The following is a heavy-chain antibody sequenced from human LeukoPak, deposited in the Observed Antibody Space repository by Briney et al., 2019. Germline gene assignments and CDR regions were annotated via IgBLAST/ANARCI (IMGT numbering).Heavy chain of an antibody. D-gene: IGHD6-13*01. V-gene: IGHV3-48*01. J-gene: IGHJ3*02. CDR2: ISSSSSTI. CDR3: AKEYSSSWFQSSGAFDI. Sequence: PGGSLRLSCAASGFTFSSYEMNWVRQAPGKGLEWVSYISSSSSTIYYADSVKGRFTISRDNAKNSLYLQMNSLRAEDTAVYYCAKEYSSSWFQSSGAFDIWGQGTMVTVSS. CDR1: GFTFSSYE.